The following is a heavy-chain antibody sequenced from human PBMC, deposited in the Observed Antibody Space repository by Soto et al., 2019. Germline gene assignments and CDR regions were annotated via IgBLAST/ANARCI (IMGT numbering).Heavy chain of an antibody. CDR3: ARGLITHYYYYMDV. Sequence: PSETLSLTCAVYGGSFSGYYWSWIRQPPGKGLEWIGEINHSGSTNYNPSLKSRVTISVDTSKNQFSLKLSSVTAADTAVYYCARGLITHYYYYMDVWGKGTTVTVSS. CDR2: INHSGST. CDR1: GGSFSGYY. J-gene: IGHJ6*03. D-gene: IGHD1-20*01. V-gene: IGHV4-34*01.